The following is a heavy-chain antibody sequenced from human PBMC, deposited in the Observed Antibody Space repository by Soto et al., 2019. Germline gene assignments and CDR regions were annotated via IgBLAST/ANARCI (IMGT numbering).Heavy chain of an antibody. V-gene: IGHV1-69*01. D-gene: IGHD1-26*01. CDR2: IIPIFGTA. J-gene: IGHJ4*02. CDR1: GGTFSSYA. Sequence: QVQLVQSGAEVQKPGSSVKVSCKASGGTFSSYAISWVRQAPGQGLEWMGGIIPIFGTANYAQKFQGRVTITADESTSTAYMELSSLRSEDTAVYYCAAPGGKKYSGSYLPFDYWGQGTLVTVSS. CDR3: AAPGGKKYSGSYLPFDY.